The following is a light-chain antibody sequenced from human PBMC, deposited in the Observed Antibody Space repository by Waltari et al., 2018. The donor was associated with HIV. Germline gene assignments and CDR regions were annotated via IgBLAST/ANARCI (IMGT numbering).Light chain of an antibody. V-gene: IGKV3-15*01. CDR2: GAS. CDR3: QQYNYWPPYT. Sequence: EIVMTQSPATLSVSPGERVTLSCRASQTIISNLAWYQQKPGKAPRLLIYGASARAAGVPARFTGSGSGTEFTLTISSLQSEDFAVYYCQQYNYWPPYTFGQGTKLEIK. J-gene: IGKJ2*01. CDR1: QTIISN.